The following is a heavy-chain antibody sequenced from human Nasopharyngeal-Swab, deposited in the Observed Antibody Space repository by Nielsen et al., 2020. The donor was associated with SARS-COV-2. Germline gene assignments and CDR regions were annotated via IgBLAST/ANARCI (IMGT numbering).Heavy chain of an antibody. CDR1: GFTFSSYA. CDR3: AKDGPGDHQVHYYYYGMDV. D-gene: IGHD2-21*02. J-gene: IGHJ6*02. V-gene: IGHV3-30*18. Sequence: GGSLRLSCAASGFTFSSYAMSWVRQAPGKGLEWVAVISYDGSNKYYADSVKGRFTISRDNSKDTLYLQMNSLRAEDTAVYYCAKDGPGDHQVHYYYYGMDVWGQGTTVTVSS. CDR2: ISYDGSNK.